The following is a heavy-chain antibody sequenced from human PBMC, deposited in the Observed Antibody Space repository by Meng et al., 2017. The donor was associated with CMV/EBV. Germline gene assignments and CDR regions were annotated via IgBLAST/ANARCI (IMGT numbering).Heavy chain of an antibody. J-gene: IGHJ4*02. Sequence: GGSLRLSCAASGFTFSSYSMNWVRQAPGKGLEWVSSISSSSSYIYYADSVKGRFTISRDNAKNSLYLQMNSLRAEDTAVYYCARAEQLWLILDYWGQGTLVTVSS. V-gene: IGHV3-21*01. CDR1: GFTFSSYS. D-gene: IGHD5-18*01. CDR3: ARAEQLWLILDY. CDR2: ISSSSSYI.